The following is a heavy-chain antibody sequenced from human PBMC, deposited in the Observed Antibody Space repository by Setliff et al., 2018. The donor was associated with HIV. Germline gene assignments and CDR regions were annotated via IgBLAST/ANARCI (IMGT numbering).Heavy chain of an antibody. CDR2: ITSRSADI. Sequence: GGSLRLSCAASGFTFSTFSMSWVRQAPGKGLEWVSSITSRSADIYYADSVRGRFTISRDNARNSLLLQMNSLRADDTAVYYCARVRPLGYCSTGACPPDYWGQGTQVTVSS. CDR3: ARVRPLGYCSTGACPPDY. J-gene: IGHJ4*02. CDR1: GFTFSTFS. D-gene: IGHD2-8*01. V-gene: IGHV3-21*01.